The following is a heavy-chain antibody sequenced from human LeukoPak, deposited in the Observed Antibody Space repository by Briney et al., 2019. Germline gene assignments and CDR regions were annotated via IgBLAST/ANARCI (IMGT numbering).Heavy chain of an antibody. D-gene: IGHD3-9*01. CDR2: ISSSSSYI. V-gene: IGHV3-21*01. CDR1: GFTFSSYS. Sequence: PGGSLRLSCAASGFTFSSYSMNWVRQAPGKGLEWVSSISSSSSYIYYADSVKGRFTISRDNAKNSLYLQMNSRRAEDTAVYYCARFDPERAFDIWGEGTMVTLSS. CDR3: ARFDPERAFDI. J-gene: IGHJ3*02.